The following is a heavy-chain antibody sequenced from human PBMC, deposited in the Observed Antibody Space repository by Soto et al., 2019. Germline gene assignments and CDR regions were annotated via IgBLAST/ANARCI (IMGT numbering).Heavy chain of an antibody. V-gene: IGHV3-30*18. CDR1: GFTFSSYG. D-gene: IGHD1-26*01. CDR3: AKDLWLMIRYYRCIDV. Sequence: PGGSLRLSCAASGFTFSSYGMHWVRQAPGKGLEWVAVISYDGSNKYYADSVKGRFTISRDNSKNTLYLQMNSLRAEDTAVYYCAKDLWLMIRYYRCIDVRGQGTTVTGSS. J-gene: IGHJ6*02. CDR2: ISYDGSNK.